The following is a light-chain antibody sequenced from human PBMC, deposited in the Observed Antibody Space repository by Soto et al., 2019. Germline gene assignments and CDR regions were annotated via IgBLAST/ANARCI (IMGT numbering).Light chain of an antibody. CDR1: QSLVYSDGNTY. V-gene: IGKV2-24*01. CDR3: IPLSHFPRT. Sequence: VLTQTPLSSPVTLGQPASISCRSSQSLVYSDGNTYLSWLQQRPGQPPRLLIYQVSNRFSGVPDRFSGSGAGTDFTLKISRVEAEDVGVYSCIPLSHFPRTFGQGTKVEIE. CDR2: QVS. J-gene: IGKJ1*01.